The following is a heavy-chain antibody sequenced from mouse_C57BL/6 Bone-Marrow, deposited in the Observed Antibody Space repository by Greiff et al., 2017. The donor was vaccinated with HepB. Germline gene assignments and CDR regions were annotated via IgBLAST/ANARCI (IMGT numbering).Heavy chain of an antibody. CDR3: ARGYLLLRY. Sequence: EVKLVESGGGLVKPEGSLKLSCAASGFTFSDYGMHWVRQAPEKGLEWVAYISSGSSTIYYADTVKGRFTISRDNAKNTLFLQMTSLRSEDTAMYYCARGYLLLRYWGQGTRVTVSA. V-gene: IGHV5-17*01. CDR2: ISSGSSTI. J-gene: IGHJ3*01. D-gene: IGHD1-1*01. CDR1: GFTFSDYG.